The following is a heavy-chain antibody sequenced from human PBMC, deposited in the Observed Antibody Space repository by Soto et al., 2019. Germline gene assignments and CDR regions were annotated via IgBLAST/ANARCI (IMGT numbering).Heavy chain of an antibody. Sequence: PGGSLRLSCAASGFSFSSYSMNWVRQAPGKGLEWVSSISSHSTYIYYAGSVKGRFTISRDNAKNSLYLQMNSLRAEDTAVYYCTTYYHTSGSMGEYWGQGILVTVSS. CDR1: GFSFSSYS. D-gene: IGHD3-22*01. CDR3: TTYYHTSGSMGEY. CDR2: ISSHSTYI. J-gene: IGHJ4*02. V-gene: IGHV3-21*01.